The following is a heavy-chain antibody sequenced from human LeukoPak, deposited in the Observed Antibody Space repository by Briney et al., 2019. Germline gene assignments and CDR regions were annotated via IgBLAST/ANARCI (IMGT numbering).Heavy chain of an antibody. D-gene: IGHD3-10*01. CDR1: GGSISSGSYY. CDR3: ARELDYYGSGSYGDYYYYYMDV. V-gene: IGHV4-61*02. Sequence: SETLSLTCTVSGGSISSGSYYWSWIRQPAGKGLEWIGRIYTSGSTNYNPSLKSRVTISVDTSKNQFSLKLSSVTAADTAVYYCARELDYYGSGSYGDYYYYYMDVWGKGTTVTISS. J-gene: IGHJ6*03. CDR2: IYTSGST.